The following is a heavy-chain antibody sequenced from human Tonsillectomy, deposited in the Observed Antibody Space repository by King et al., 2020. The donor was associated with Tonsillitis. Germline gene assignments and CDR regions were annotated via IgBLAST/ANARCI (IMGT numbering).Heavy chain of an antibody. J-gene: IGHJ4*02. CDR2: IRGDGGET. V-gene: IGHV3-74*01. CDR3: AKDEILGSGSWRS. Sequence: VQLVESGGGLIQSGGSLRISCVGSGFTFNNHWMHWVRQAPGKGLVWVSRIRGDGGETNYADSVNGRFTISRDNGKNTLYLQMHSLRVEDTGVDYCAKDEILGSGSWRSWGQGTLVTVPS. D-gene: IGHD3-10*01. CDR1: GFTFNNHW.